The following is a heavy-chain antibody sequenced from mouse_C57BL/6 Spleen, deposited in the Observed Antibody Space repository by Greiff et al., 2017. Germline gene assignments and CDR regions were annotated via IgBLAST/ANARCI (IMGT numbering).Heavy chain of an antibody. J-gene: IGHJ3*01. CDR3: VREWDYYGSSYEWFAY. V-gene: IGHV10-3*01. Sequence: EVQGVESGGGLVQPKGSLKLSCAASGFTFNTYAMHWVRQAPGKGLEWVARIRSKSSNYATYYADSVKDRFTISRDDSQSMLNLQMNNLKTEDTAMYYCVREWDYYGSSYEWFAYWGQGTLVTVSA. CDR2: IRSKSSNYAT. D-gene: IGHD1-1*01. CDR1: GFTFNTYA.